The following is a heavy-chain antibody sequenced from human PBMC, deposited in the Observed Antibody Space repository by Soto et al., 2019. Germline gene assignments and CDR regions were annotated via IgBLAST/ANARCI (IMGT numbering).Heavy chain of an antibody. V-gene: IGHV4-30-4*01. CDR1: GGSISSADYY. J-gene: IGHJ6*02. Sequence: NPSETLSLTCTVSGGSISSADYYWSWVRQPPGKGLEWIGYIYYSGSTFVNPSLKSRVTISKDMSRNEFSLRLNSVTAADTAVYYCARAIVVTIGGMDVWGQGTTVTVSS. D-gene: IGHD5-12*01. CDR2: IYYSGST. CDR3: ARAIVVTIGGMDV.